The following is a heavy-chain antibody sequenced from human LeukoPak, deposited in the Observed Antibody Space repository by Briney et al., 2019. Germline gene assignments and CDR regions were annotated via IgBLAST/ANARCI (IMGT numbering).Heavy chain of an antibody. D-gene: IGHD1-1*01. CDR3: ARDRHADSTGYYYYMDV. CDR1: GFTFSSYA. CDR2: ISYDGSNK. Sequence: GGSLRLSCAASGFTFSSYAMHWVRQAPGKGLEWVAVISYDGSNKYYADSVKGRFTISRDNSKNTLYLQMNSLRAEDTAVYYCARDRHADSTGYYYYMDVWGKGTTVTVSS. J-gene: IGHJ6*03. V-gene: IGHV3-30*01.